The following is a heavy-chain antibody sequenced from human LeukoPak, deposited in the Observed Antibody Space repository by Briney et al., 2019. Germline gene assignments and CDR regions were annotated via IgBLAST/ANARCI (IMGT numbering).Heavy chain of an antibody. CDR2: IYYSGST. Sequence: PSETPSLTCTVSGGSMSSSSYYWGWIRQPPGKGLEWIGSIYYSGSTYYNPSLKSRVTMSVDKSKNQISLRLSSVTAADAAVYYCARDDYYATSGYSYWYFDVWGRGTLVTVSS. CDR3: ARDDYYATSGYSYWYFDV. J-gene: IGHJ2*01. D-gene: IGHD3-22*01. V-gene: IGHV4-39*07. CDR1: GGSMSSSSYY.